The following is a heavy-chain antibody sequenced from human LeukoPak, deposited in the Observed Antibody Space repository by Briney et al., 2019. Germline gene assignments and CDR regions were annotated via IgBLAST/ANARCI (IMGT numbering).Heavy chain of an antibody. CDR2: INPSGGST. D-gene: IGHD6-19*01. Sequence: ASVKVSCRASGYTFTSYYMHWVRQAPGQGLEWMGIINPSGGSTSYAQKFQGRVTMTRDMSTSTVYMELSSLRSEDTAVYYCARGGWDWYFDLWSRGTLVTVSS. V-gene: IGHV1-46*01. CDR3: ARGGWDWYFDL. J-gene: IGHJ2*01. CDR1: GYTFTSYY.